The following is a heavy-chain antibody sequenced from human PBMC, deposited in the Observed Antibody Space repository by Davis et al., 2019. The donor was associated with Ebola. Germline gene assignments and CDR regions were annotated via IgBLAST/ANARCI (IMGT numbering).Heavy chain of an antibody. Sequence: GESLKISCAASGFTFSSYAMNWVRQAPGKGLEWVSAISGSGGSTYYADSVRGRFTVSRDNSKNTLYLQMNSLRPDDTAVYYCARGGYFGLGTYYNAAPFYYWGQGTLVTVSS. CDR3: ARGGYFGLGTYYNAAPFYY. CDR1: GFTFSSYA. CDR2: ISGSGGST. V-gene: IGHV3-23*01. J-gene: IGHJ4*02. D-gene: IGHD3-10*01.